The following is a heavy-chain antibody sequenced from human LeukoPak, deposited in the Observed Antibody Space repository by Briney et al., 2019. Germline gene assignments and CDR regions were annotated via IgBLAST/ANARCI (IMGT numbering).Heavy chain of an antibody. CDR3: ARIVAYDYGYIDY. J-gene: IGHJ4*01. Sequence: SETLSLTCTVSGGSVSGYYWSWIRQPPGKGLEWIGYIYYSGNTNYNPSLKSRVTISVDTSKNQFSLKLSSVTAADTAVYYCARIVAYDYGYIDYWGHGTLVTVSS. CDR2: IYYSGNT. D-gene: IGHD4/OR15-4a*01. CDR1: GGSVSGYY. V-gene: IGHV4-59*02.